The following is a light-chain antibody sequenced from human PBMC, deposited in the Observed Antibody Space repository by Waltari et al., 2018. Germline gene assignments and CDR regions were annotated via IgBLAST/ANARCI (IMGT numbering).Light chain of an antibody. J-gene: IGLJ3*02. CDR1: SSDVGTSNS. CDR2: DVS. Sequence: QSALTQPASVSGSPGQSITISCTGTSSDVGTSNSVSWYQDHPGQGPKVIIYDVSDRPSGVSARVSGSKSGNTASLTISGLQAEDEADYYCSSQSSDNVVLFGGGTKVTVL. CDR3: SSQSSDNVVL. V-gene: IGLV2-14*03.